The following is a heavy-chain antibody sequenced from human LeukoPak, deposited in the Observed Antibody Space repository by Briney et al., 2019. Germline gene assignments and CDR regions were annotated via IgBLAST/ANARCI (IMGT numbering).Heavy chain of an antibody. Sequence: PGGSLRLSCAASGFTFSSYAMSWVRQAPGKGLEWVAVISYDGSNKDYADSVKGRFTISRDNSKNTLYLQMNSLRAEDTAVYYCARDIYSSSWYPLVYWGQGTLVTVSS. V-gene: IGHV3-30*04. CDR1: GFTFSSYA. J-gene: IGHJ4*02. CDR3: ARDIYSSSWYPLVY. D-gene: IGHD6-13*01. CDR2: ISYDGSNK.